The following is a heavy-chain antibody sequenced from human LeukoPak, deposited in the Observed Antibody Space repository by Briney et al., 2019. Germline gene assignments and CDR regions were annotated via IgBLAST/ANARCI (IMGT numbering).Heavy chain of an antibody. V-gene: IGHV3-21*04. D-gene: IGHD3-22*01. J-gene: IGHJ4*02. CDR2: FSSSSSYI. CDR3: AKWDTYYDSSGYYFY. CDR1: GFTFSSYS. Sequence: GGSLRLSCAASGFTFSSYSMNWVRQAPGKGLEWVSSFSSSSSYIYYADSVKGRFTISRDNSKNTLYLQMNSLRAEDTAVYYCAKWDTYYDSSGYYFYWGQGTLVTVSS.